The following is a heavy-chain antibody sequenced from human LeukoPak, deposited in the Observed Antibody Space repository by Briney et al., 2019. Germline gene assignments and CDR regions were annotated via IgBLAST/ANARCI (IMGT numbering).Heavy chain of an antibody. Sequence: GGSLRLSCAASGFTVSNNFMTWVRHTPEKGLEWVSFLYRGGTTYYTDSVKGRFTISRDSSRNTLYLQMDSLRAEDTAVYYCARGPGDFWRGYYYMDVWGKGTTVTVSS. CDR2: LYRGGTT. CDR3: ARGPGDFWRGYYYMDV. J-gene: IGHJ6*03. D-gene: IGHD3-3*01. V-gene: IGHV3-53*01. CDR1: GFTVSNNF.